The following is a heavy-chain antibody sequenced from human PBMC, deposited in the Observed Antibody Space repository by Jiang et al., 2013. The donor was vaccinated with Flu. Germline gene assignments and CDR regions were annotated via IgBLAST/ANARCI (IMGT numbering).Heavy chain of an antibody. Sequence: GAEVKKPGSSVKVSCKASGDTFSSYAISWVRQAPGQGLEWMGGIIPIFGTANYAQKFQGRVTITADKSTSTAYMELSSLRSEDTAVYYCARGTNRVEMATIAGLHAFDIWGQGTMVTVSS. CDR2: IIPIFGTA. CDR1: GDTFSSYA. J-gene: IGHJ3*02. V-gene: IGHV1-69*06. CDR3: ARGTNRVEMATIAGLHAFDI. D-gene: IGHD5-24*01.